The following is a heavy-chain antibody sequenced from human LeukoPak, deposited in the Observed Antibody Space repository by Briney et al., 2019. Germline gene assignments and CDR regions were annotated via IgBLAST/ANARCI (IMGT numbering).Heavy chain of an antibody. CDR3: ARDKLGSYFSDY. Sequence: ASVKVSCKASGYTFTGYYVHWVRQAPGQGLEWMGWINPNSGGTNYAQKFQGRVTMTRDTSISTAYMELSRLRSDDTAVYYCARDKLGSYFSDYWGQGTLVTVSS. CDR1: GYTFTGYY. D-gene: IGHD1-26*01. V-gene: IGHV1-2*02. CDR2: INPNSGGT. J-gene: IGHJ4*02.